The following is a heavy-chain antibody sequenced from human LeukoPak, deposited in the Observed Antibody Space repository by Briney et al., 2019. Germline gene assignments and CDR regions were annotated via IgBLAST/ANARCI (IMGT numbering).Heavy chain of an antibody. CDR3: AKTSYVVLGWFDS. CDR1: GFTVSNCA. J-gene: IGHJ5*01. D-gene: IGHD2-21*01. CDR2: ISGSGAST. Sequence: GGSLRLSCAASGFTVSNCAMSWVRQAPGEGLFWVSAISGSGASTYYADSIKGRFTITRDNSKNTLYLQMNSLRVEDTAVYYCAKTSYVVLGWFDSWGQGTLVTVSS. V-gene: IGHV3-23*01.